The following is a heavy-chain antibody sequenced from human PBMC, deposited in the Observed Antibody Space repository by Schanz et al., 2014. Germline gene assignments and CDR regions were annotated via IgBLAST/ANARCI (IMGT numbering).Heavy chain of an antibody. D-gene: IGHD5-12*01. J-gene: IGHJ3*01. Sequence: QVQLVESGGGLVRPGGSLRLSCVASGFNFGHYGINWVRQAPGKGLEWVSTVYMSAASTRYADSVKGRFIISRDSSKNTLFLQMNSLRPEDTALYFCARDEGRDGYNLAFDVWGQGTLVTVSS. CDR3: ARDEGRDGYNLAFDV. V-gene: IGHV3-NL1*01. CDR1: GFNFGHYG. CDR2: VYMSAAST.